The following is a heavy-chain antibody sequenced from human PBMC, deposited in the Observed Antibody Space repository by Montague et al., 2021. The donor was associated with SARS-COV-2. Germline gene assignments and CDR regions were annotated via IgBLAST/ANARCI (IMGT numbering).Heavy chain of an antibody. V-gene: IGHV4-34*01. Sequence: SETLSLTCAVHGGSFSGYYWSWSRQPPGKGLEWIGEINHSGSTNYNPSLKIRVSISVDTSKNQFSLKLSSVTAADTAVYYCARGAPTITMIVVVFGGAGWYFDFWGRGTLVTVSS. CDR2: INHSGST. J-gene: IGHJ2*01. D-gene: IGHD3-22*01. CDR3: ARGAPTITMIVVVFGGAGWYFDF. CDR1: GGSFSGYY.